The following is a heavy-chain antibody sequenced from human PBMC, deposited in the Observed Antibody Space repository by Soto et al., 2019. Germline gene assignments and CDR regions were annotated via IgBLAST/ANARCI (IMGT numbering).Heavy chain of an antibody. CDR2: INPETGGT. CDR1: GYTFTGYY. CDR3: ARERYQVISDGMDV. D-gene: IGHD2-2*01. J-gene: IGHJ6*02. Sequence: QVQLVQSGADVKTPGASVRVSCKASGYTFTGYYVHWVREAPGQGLEWMGWINPETGGTSYAQKFQGRVTLSRDTSINTADLELSRLRFDDAAVYFCARERYQVISDGMDVWGQGTTVTVSS. V-gene: IGHV1-2*02.